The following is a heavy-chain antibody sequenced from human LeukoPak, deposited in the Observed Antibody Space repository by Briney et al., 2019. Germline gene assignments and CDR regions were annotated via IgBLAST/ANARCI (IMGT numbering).Heavy chain of an antibody. D-gene: IGHD6-13*01. CDR1: GFTVSSNY. CDR2: ISSSSSYI. J-gene: IGHJ4*02. CDR3: ASLSTGY. V-gene: IGHV3-21*01. Sequence: GGSLRLSCAASGFTVSSNYMSWVRQAPGKGLEWVSSISSSSSYIYYADSVKGRFTISRDNAKNSLYLQMNSLRAEDTAVYYCASLSTGYRGQGTLVTVSS.